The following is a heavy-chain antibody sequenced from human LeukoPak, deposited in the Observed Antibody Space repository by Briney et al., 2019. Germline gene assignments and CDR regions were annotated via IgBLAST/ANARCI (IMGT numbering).Heavy chain of an antibody. Sequence: SGPTLVNPTQTLTLTCTFSGFSLSTSGVGVCWIRQPPGKALEWLALHYWDDDKRYSPSLKSRLTITKDTSKNQVVLTMTNMDPVDTATYYCAHSQLLWFGEAVRYMDVWGKGTTVTVSS. J-gene: IGHJ6*03. V-gene: IGHV2-5*02. CDR3: AHSQLLWFGEAVRYMDV. D-gene: IGHD3-10*01. CDR1: GFSLSTSGVG. CDR2: HYWDDDK.